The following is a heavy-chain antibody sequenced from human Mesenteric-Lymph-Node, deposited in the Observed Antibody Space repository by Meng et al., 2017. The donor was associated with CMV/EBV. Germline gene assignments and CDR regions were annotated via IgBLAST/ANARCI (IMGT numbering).Heavy chain of an antibody. CDR1: EYTFTTYI. V-gene: IGHV1-3*04. J-gene: IGHJ4*02. CDR3: ARRGSGSYYYFDY. Sequence: KAYEYTFTTYIMHWVRQAPGQRLEWMGWINTGSGNTKYSQKFQGRVTITSDTSASAAYMELSSLRSEDTAVYYCARRGSGSYYYFDYWGQGTLVTVSS. D-gene: IGHD3-10*01. CDR2: INTGSGNT.